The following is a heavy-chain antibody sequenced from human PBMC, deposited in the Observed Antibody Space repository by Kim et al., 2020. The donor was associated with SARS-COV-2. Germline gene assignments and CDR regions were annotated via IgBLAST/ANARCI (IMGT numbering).Heavy chain of an antibody. V-gene: IGHV3-30*01. J-gene: IGHJ4*02. CDR3: ARANSGSYFRPLDY. Sequence: ADSVKGRFTISRDNSKNTLYLQMNSLRAEDTAVYYCARANSGSYFRPLDYWGQGTLVTVSS. D-gene: IGHD1-26*01.